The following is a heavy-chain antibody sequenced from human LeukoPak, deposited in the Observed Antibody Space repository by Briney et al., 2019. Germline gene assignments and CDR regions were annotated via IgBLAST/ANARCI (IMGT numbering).Heavy chain of an antibody. CDR3: ARGGVAAPGAGAFDI. D-gene: IGHD3-10*01. V-gene: IGHV4-34*01. J-gene: IGHJ3*02. Sequence: ASETLSLTCAVYGGSFSDYYWTWLRQPPGKGLEWLGQISHSGNTHSNPSLKSRVTISVDTSKKQFSLKLWSATAADTALYYCARGGVAAPGAGAFDIWGQGTMVTVSS. CDR2: ISHSGNT. CDR1: GGSFSDYY.